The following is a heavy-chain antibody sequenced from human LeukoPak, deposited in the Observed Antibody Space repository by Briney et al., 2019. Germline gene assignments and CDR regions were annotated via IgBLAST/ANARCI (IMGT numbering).Heavy chain of an antibody. CDR3: AKKAQYNGNYPLDY. D-gene: IGHD1-26*01. V-gene: IGHV3-23*01. Sequence: GGSLRLSCAASGFTFTSYSMSWVRQAPGKGLEWVSGTSDCGDYTYYADSVKGRFTISRDNSKNTLYLQMNSLRAEDTALYFCAKKAQYNGNYPLDYWGQGTLATVSS. CDR2: TSDCGDYT. CDR1: GFTFTSYS. J-gene: IGHJ4*02.